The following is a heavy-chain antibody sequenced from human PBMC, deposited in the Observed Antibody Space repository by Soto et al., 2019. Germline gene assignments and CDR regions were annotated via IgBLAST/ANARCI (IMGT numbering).Heavy chain of an antibody. D-gene: IGHD3-10*01. Sequence: QVQLVESGEGVVQPGRSLRLTSAASGFTFSSYGMHWVREAPGKGLEWVAVISYDGSNKYYADSVKGRFTISRDNSKNTLYLQMNSLRAEDTAVYYCAKDLGSGSYYPGTCLEYWGQGTLVTVSS. V-gene: IGHV3-30*18. CDR3: AKDLGSGSYYPGTCLEY. J-gene: IGHJ4*02. CDR2: ISYDGSNK. CDR1: GFTFSSYG.